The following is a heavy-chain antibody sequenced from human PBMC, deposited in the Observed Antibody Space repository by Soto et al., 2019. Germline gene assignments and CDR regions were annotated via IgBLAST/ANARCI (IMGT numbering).Heavy chain of an antibody. J-gene: IGHJ4*02. D-gene: IGHD3-10*01. Sequence: VQLVESGGGVVQPGRSLRLSCAASGFTFSSYGMHWVRQAPGKGLEWVAVISYDGSNKYYADSVKGRFTISRDNSKNTLYLQMNSLRAEDTAVYYCAKADYYGSGSSSYYFDYWGQGTLVTVSS. V-gene: IGHV3-30*18. CDR3: AKADYYGSGSSSYYFDY. CDR1: GFTFSSYG. CDR2: ISYDGSNK.